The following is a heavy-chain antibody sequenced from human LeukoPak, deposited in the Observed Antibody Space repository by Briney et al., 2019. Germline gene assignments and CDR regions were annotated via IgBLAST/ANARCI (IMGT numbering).Heavy chain of an antibody. Sequence: ASVKVSCKASGYTFADYFIHWVRQAPGQGLEWMGRINLNTGGAEYAPKFQGWVTMTRDTSISTAHVEVNRLISDDTAVYYCARDLTSTSNWEFDYWGQGTLVIVSS. J-gene: IGHJ4*02. CDR3: ARDLTSTSNWEFDY. D-gene: IGHD1-26*01. V-gene: IGHV1-2*04. CDR2: INLNTGGA. CDR1: GYTFADYF.